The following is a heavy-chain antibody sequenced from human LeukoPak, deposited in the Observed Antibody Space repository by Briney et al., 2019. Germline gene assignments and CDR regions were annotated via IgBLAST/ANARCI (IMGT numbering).Heavy chain of an antibody. CDR3: ARDTTWDSSGYYSSNWFDP. CDR1: GFTFSSYS. D-gene: IGHD3-22*01. Sequence: GGSLRLSCAASGFTFSSYSMNWVRQAPGKGLESVSYLSSSSSTIYYADSVKGRFTISRDNAKNSLYLQMNSLRAEDTAVYYCARDTTWDSSGYYSSNWFDPWGQGTLVTVSS. J-gene: IGHJ5*02. V-gene: IGHV3-48*01. CDR2: LSSSSSTI.